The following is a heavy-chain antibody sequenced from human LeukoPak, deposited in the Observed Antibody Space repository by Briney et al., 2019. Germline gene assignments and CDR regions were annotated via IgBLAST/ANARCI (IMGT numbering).Heavy chain of an antibody. CDR1: GFTVSSNY. CDR3: ARDPRAPTNWGHYYYYGMDV. CDR2: IYSGGST. V-gene: IGHV3-66*01. J-gene: IGHJ6*02. D-gene: IGHD7-27*01. Sequence: GGSLRLSCAASGFTVSSNYMSWVRQAPGKGLEWVSVIYSGGSTYYAASVKGRFTISRDNSKNTLYLQMNSLRAEDTAVYYCARDPRAPTNWGHYYYYGMDVWGQGTTVTVSS.